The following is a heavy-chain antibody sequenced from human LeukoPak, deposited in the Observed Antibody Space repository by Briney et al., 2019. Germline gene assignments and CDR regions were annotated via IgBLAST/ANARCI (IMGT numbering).Heavy chain of an antibody. CDR2: INPNSGGT. D-gene: IGHD2-15*01. CDR3: ARGYCSGGSCYSDYFDY. V-gene: IGHV1-2*04. CDR1: GYTSTGYY. J-gene: IGHJ4*02. Sequence: ASVKVSCKASGYTSTGYYMHWVRQAPGQGLEWMGWINPNSGGTNYAQKFQGLVTMTRDTSISTAYMELSRLSSDDTAVYYCARGYCSGGSCYSDYFDYWGQGTLVTVSS.